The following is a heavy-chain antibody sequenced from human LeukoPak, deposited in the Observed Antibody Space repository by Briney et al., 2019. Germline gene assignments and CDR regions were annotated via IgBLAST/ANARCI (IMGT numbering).Heavy chain of an antibody. V-gene: IGHV4-34*01. CDR2: INHSGST. J-gene: IGHJ4*02. Sequence: SETLSLTCAVYGGSFSGYYCSWIRQPPGKGLEWIGEINHSGSTNYNPSLKSRVTISVDTSKNQFSLKLSSVTAADTAVYYCARGKGSSTPLNFYYFDYWGQGTLVTVSS. D-gene: IGHD6-6*01. CDR3: ARGKGSSTPLNFYYFDY. CDR1: GGSFSGYY.